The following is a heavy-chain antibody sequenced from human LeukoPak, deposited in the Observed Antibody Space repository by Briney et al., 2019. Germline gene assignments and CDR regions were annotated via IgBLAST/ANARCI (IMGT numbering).Heavy chain of an antibody. D-gene: IGHD3-22*01. CDR3: ARTYHYDSIGYYFDS. CDR2: IYYSGST. V-gene: IGHV4-31*03. CDR1: GGSISSGGYY. J-gene: IGHJ4*02. Sequence: PSETLSLTCTVSGGSISSGGYYWSWIRQHPEKGLEWIGYIYYSGSTSYNPSLKSRVVISLDASDNQVSLKLRSATAADTAVYFCARTYHYDSIGYYFDSCGQGTVVTVSS.